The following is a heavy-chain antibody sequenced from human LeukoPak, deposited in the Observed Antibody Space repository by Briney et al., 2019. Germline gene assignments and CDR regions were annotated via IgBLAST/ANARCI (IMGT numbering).Heavy chain of an antibody. CDR3: ARDLGGSWYMFFDY. CDR1: GYTFTGYY. J-gene: IGHJ4*02. Sequence: ASVKVSCKASGYTFTGYYMHWVRQAPGQGLGWMGWINPNSGGTNYAQKFQGRVTMTRDTSVSTAYMELSRLRSDDTAVYYCARDLGGSWYMFFDYWGQGTLVTVSS. D-gene: IGHD6-13*01. CDR2: INPNSGGT. V-gene: IGHV1-2*02.